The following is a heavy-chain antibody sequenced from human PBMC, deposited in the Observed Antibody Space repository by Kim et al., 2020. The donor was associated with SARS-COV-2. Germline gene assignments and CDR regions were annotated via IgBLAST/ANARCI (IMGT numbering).Heavy chain of an antibody. CDR2: IYYSGST. V-gene: IGHV4-39*01. D-gene: IGHD2-2*01. CDR3: ARIVVVPAAIEDYYYYGMDV. J-gene: IGHJ6*02. CDR1: GGSISSSSYY. Sequence: SETLSLTCTVSGGSISSSSYYWGWIRQPPGKGLEWIGSIYYSGSTYYNPSLKSRVTISVDTSKNQFSLKLSSVTAADTAVYYCARIVVVPAAIEDYYYYGMDVWGQGTTVTVSS.